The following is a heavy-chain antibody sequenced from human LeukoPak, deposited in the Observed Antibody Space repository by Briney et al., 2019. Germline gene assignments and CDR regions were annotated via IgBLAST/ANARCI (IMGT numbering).Heavy chain of an antibody. Sequence: GASVKVSCKASGYTFTGYYMHLVRQAPGQGREWMGWINPNSGGTNYEQKFQGRVTMTRDTSISTAYMELSRLRSDDTAVYYCARVDQYDFWSGYYIYWGQGTLVTVSS. J-gene: IGHJ4*02. CDR3: ARVDQYDFWSGYYIY. CDR2: INPNSGGT. CDR1: GYTFTGYY. D-gene: IGHD3-3*01. V-gene: IGHV1-2*02.